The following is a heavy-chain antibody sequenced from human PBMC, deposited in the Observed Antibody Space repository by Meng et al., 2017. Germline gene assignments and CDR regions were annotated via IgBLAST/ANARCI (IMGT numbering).Heavy chain of an antibody. D-gene: IGHD6-6*01. J-gene: IGHJ4*02. CDR3: ARGQLANDY. CDR2: INPNSGGT. V-gene: IGHV1-2*06. CDR1: GFTFTGYY. Sequence: HVQLVDSGGGVVQPVRSLRLSCAASGFTFTGYYMHWVRQAPGQGLEWMGRINPNSGGTNYAQKFQGRVTMTRDTSISTAYMELSRLRSDDTAVYYCARGQLANDYWGQGTLVTVSS.